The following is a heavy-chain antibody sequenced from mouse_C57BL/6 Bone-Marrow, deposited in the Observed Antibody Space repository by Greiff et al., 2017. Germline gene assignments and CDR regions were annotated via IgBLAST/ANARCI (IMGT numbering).Heavy chain of an antibody. J-gene: IGHJ3*01. V-gene: IGHV1-5*01. CDR2: IYPGNSDT. CDR1: GYTFTSYW. CDR3: TRFPLYYDYDWFAY. D-gene: IGHD2-4*01. Sequence: VQLKQSGTVLARPGASVKMSCKTSGYTFTSYWMHWVKQRPGQGLEWIGAIYPGNSDTSYNQKFKGKAKLTAVTSASTAYMERSSLTNEDSAVYYCTRFPLYYDYDWFAYWGQGTLVTVSA.